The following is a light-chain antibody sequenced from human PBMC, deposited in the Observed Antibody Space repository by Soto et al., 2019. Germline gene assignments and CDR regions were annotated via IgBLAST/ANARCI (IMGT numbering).Light chain of an antibody. Sequence: QSARTRPFSVSGVDGQSLPIFCTGTSSEVDIYKLVSWYQHHPGKAPKLMIYEVSKRPSGVSNRFSGSKSGNTASLTISGLQAEDEADYYCCSYAGSSTFAVVGGTKFTVL. V-gene: IGLV2-23*02. CDR3: CSYAGSSTFA. CDR2: EVS. CDR1: SSEVDIYKL. J-gene: IGLJ2*01.